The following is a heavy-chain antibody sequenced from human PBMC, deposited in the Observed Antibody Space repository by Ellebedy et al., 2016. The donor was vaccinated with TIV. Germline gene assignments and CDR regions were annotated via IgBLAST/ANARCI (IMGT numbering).Heavy chain of an antibody. CDR2: ISSNGGST. Sequence: GGSLRLSCAASGFTFSNYAMYWVRQAPGKGLEYVSAISSNGGSTNYANSVKGRFTISRDNSKNTLYLQMGSLRTKDMAVYYCARSVVTVTDDAFDIWGQGTMVTVSS. V-gene: IGHV3-64*01. CDR3: ARSVVTVTDDAFDI. CDR1: GFTFSNYA. J-gene: IGHJ3*02. D-gene: IGHD2-21*02.